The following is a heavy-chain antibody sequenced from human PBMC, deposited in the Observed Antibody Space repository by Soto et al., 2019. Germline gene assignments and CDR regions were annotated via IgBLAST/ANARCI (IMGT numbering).Heavy chain of an antibody. J-gene: IGHJ4*02. Sequence: GGSLRLSCAASGFTFSSYAMSWVRQAPGKGLEWVSAISGSGGSTYYADSVKGRFTISRDNSKNTLYLQMNSLRAENTAVYYCAKTSLWFGETKFDYWGQGTLVTVSS. CDR3: AKTSLWFGETKFDY. D-gene: IGHD3-10*01. CDR2: ISGSGGST. CDR1: GFTFSSYA. V-gene: IGHV3-23*01.